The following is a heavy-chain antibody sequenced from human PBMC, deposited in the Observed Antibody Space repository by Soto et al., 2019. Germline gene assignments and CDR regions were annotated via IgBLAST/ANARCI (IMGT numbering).Heavy chain of an antibody. CDR3: ARDLDYYGSGSRTLGYYGMDV. Sequence: GGSLRLSCAASGFTFSSYAMHWVRQAPGKGLEWVAVISYDGSNKYYADSVKGRLTISRDNSKNTLYLQMNSLRAEDTAVYYCARDLDYYGSGSRTLGYYGMDVWGQGTTVTVSS. D-gene: IGHD3-10*01. J-gene: IGHJ6*02. CDR1: GFTFSSYA. CDR2: ISYDGSNK. V-gene: IGHV3-30-3*01.